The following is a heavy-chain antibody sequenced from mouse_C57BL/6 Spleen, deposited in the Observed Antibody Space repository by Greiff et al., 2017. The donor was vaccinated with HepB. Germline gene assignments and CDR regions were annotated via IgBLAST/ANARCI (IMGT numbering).Heavy chain of an antibody. D-gene: IGHD1-1*01. CDR3: ASLYGDVGYFDV. V-gene: IGHV1-22*01. CDR2: INPNNGGT. Sequence: EVQLQQSGPELVKPGASVKMSCKASGYTFTDYNMHWVKQSHGKSLEWIGYINPNNGGTSYNQKFKGKATLTVNKSSSTAYMELRSLTSEDSAVYYCASLYGDVGYFDVWGTGTTVTVSS. J-gene: IGHJ1*03. CDR1: GYTFTDYN.